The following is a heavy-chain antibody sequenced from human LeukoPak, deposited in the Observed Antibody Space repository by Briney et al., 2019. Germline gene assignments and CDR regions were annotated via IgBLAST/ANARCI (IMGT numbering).Heavy chain of an antibody. CDR3: ARRGPTTVTTHDAFDI. V-gene: IGHV3-48*04. D-gene: IGHD4-17*01. Sequence: GGSLRLSCAASGFTFSSYSMNWVRQAPGKGLEWVSYISSSSNTIYYADSVKGRFTISRDNAKNSLYLQMNSLRAEDTAVYYCARRGPTTVTTHDAFDIWGQGTMVTVSS. CDR2: ISSSSNTI. CDR1: GFTFSSYS. J-gene: IGHJ3*02.